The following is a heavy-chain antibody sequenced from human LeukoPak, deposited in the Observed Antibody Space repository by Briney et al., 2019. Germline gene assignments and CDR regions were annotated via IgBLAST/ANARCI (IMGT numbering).Heavy chain of an antibody. Sequence: SETLSLTCAVYGGSFSGYYWSWIRQPPGKGLEWIGEINHSGSTYYNPSLKSRVTISVDTSKNQFSLKLSSVTAADTAVYYCARTFGELSPFDYWGQGTLVTVSS. D-gene: IGHD3-10*01. CDR1: GGSFSGYY. J-gene: IGHJ4*02. CDR3: ARTFGELSPFDY. V-gene: IGHV4-34*01. CDR2: INHSGST.